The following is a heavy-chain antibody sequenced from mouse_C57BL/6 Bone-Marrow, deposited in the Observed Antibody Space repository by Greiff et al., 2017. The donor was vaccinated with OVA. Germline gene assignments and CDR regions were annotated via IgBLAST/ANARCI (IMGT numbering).Heavy chain of an antibody. Sequence: QVQLKQPGAELVRPGTSVKLSCKASGYTFTNYWMHWVKQRPGQGLEWIGVIAPSDSYINYNQKFKGRATLTVDTSSSTAYMHLSSLTSEDSAVYYCTHYGNRLYLHYWGQGTSLTVSS. V-gene: IGHV1-59*01. D-gene: IGHD1-1*01. J-gene: IGHJ2*02. CDR2: IAPSDSYI. CDR1: GYTFTNYW. CDR3: THYGNRLYLHY.